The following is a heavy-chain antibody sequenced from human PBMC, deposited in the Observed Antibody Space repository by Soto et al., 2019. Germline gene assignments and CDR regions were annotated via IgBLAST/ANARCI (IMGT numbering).Heavy chain of an antibody. CDR3: AKAEMEEATPGYYFDY. D-gene: IGHD1-26*01. Sequence: QVQLVESGGGVVEPGRSLRLSCAASGFTFSSYGMHWVRQAPGKGLEWVAVISYDGSNKYYADAVKGRFTISRDNSKNAIDMQLNRLRAENTAVYYCAKAEMEEATPGYYFDYWCHGTLDTVSS. J-gene: IGHJ4*01. V-gene: IGHV3-30*18. CDR2: ISYDGSNK. CDR1: GFTFSSYG.